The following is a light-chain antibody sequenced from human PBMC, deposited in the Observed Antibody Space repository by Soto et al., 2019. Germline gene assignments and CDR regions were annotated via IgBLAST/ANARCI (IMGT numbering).Light chain of an antibody. Sequence: EIVMTQSPSTLSVSPGERATLSCRASQSVSSNLAWYQQKPGQAPRLLIYGASTRATGIPARFSGSGSGTEFTLTISSLQSADFAVYYCQQYNNWPPVTFGGGTKVEIK. CDR2: GAS. V-gene: IGKV3-15*01. J-gene: IGKJ4*01. CDR1: QSVSSN. CDR3: QQYNNWPPVT.